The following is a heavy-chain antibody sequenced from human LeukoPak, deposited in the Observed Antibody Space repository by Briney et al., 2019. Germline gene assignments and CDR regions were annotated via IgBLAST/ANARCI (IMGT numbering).Heavy chain of an antibody. CDR2: INPNSGGT. D-gene: IGHD5/OR15-5a*01. J-gene: IGHJ4*02. V-gene: IGHV1-2*02. CDR3: ARVPSVWNFDY. CDR1: GYTFTAYY. Sequence: ASVKVSCKASGYTFTAYYIHWVRQAPGQGPEWMGWINPNSGGTRYAQEFQGRVTMTRDTSISTAYMELSSLRSDDTALYYCARVPSVWNFDYWGQGTQGTVSS.